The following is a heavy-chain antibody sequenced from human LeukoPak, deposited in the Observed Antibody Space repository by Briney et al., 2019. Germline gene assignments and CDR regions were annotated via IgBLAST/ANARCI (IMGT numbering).Heavy chain of an antibody. Sequence: GGSLRLSCAASGFTFSSYGMNWVRQAPGKGPEWVSAISGSGGTTYNADSVKGRFTISRDNSKNTLYLQMNSLRAEDTAVYYCAKDLGSGSANYWGQGTLVIVSS. CDR1: GFTFSSYG. D-gene: IGHD3-10*01. CDR2: ISGSGGTT. J-gene: IGHJ4*02. V-gene: IGHV3-23*01. CDR3: AKDLGSGSANY.